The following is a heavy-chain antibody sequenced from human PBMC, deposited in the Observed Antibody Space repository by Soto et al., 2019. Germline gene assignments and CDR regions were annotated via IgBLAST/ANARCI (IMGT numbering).Heavy chain of an antibody. CDR1: VYTFTGYY. Sequence: QVRLVQSGPEVGWPGASVKVSCKASVYTFTGYYLHRVRQEPGQGREWMGYINPDSGRTRHAQKFQGTVTMTRDTSMTTADLELSSLKYDDSAIFYCALCFSQTNMDVWGQGTTVIVSS. D-gene: IGHD2-21*01. V-gene: IGHV1-2*02. CDR3: ALCFSQTNMDV. CDR2: INPDSGRT. J-gene: IGHJ6*01.